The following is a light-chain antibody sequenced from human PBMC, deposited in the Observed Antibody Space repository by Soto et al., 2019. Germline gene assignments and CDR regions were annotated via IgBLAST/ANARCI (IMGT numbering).Light chain of an antibody. Sequence: QSVLTQPASVSGSPGQSITISCTGTGSDIRSYNYVSWYQHHPGKVPKFIIYDVTNRPSGVSDRFSGSKSGNTASLTISGLQAEDEADYYCNSYTSASTYVFGTGTKVTVL. CDR2: DVT. V-gene: IGLV2-14*03. CDR3: NSYTSASTYV. J-gene: IGLJ1*01. CDR1: GSDIRSYNY.